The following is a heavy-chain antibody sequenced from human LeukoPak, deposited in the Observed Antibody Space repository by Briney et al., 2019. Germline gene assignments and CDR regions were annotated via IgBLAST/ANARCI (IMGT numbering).Heavy chain of an antibody. J-gene: IGHJ4*02. CDR2: IYYSGST. V-gene: IGHV4-59*01. Sequence: SETLSLTCSVSGGSISRYYWSWIRQPPGKGLEWIGYIYYSGSTNYNPSLKSRVTISVDTSKNQFSLKLSSVTAADTAVYYCARVRGGTYNHYFDYWGQGTLVTVSS. CDR1: GGSISRYY. D-gene: IGHD5-24*01. CDR3: ARVRGGTYNHYFDY.